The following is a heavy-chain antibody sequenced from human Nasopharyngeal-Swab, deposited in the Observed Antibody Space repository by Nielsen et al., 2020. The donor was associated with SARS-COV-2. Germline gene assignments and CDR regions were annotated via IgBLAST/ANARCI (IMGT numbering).Heavy chain of an antibody. CDR2: ISSSGSSTI. D-gene: IGHD3-16*02. Sequence: GESLKISCAASGFTFSDYYMSWIRQAPGKGLEWVSYISSSGSSTIFYADSVKGRFTISRDNAKKSLYLQMNSLRAEDTAVYYCARDKWGSYPHDAFDIWGQGTMVTVSS. V-gene: IGHV3-11*04. CDR1: GFTFSDYY. J-gene: IGHJ3*02. CDR3: ARDKWGSYPHDAFDI.